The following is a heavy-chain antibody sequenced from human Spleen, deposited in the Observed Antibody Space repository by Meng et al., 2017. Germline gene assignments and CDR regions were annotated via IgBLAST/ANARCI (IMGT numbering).Heavy chain of an antibody. CDR2: IKHSGST. D-gene: IGHD4-11*01. CDR1: GGAFHDYY. CDR3: ARGPTTMAHHFDY. Sequence: HVQLQPVGAGLFKPSETLSPTCVFAGGAFHDYYLSWIRQPPGKGLEWIGEIKHSGSTNYNPSLESRATISVDTSQNNLSLKLSSVTAADSAVYYCARGPTTMAHHFDYWGQGTLVTVSS. J-gene: IGHJ4*02. V-gene: IGHV4-34*01.